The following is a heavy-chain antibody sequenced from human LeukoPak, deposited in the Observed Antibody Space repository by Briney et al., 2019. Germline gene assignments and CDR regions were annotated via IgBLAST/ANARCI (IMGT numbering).Heavy chain of an antibody. CDR3: ARVKGIAAAGNRYFDY. J-gene: IGHJ4*02. CDR2: INPNSGGT. D-gene: IGHD6-13*01. V-gene: IGHV1-2*02. Sequence: ASVKVSCKASGYTFTGYYMHWVRQAPGQGLGWMGWINPNSGGTNYAQKFQGRVTMTRDTSISTAYMELSRLRSDDTAVYYCARVKGIAAAGNRYFDYWGQGTLVTVSS. CDR1: GYTFTGYY.